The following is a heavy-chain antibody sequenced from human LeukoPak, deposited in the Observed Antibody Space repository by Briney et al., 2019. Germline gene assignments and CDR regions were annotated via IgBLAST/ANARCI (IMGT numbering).Heavy chain of an antibody. CDR3: AKDRKRVGGFDY. CDR2: ISGSGGST. Sequence: GGSLRLSCAASGFTFSSYGMHWVRQAPGKGLEWVSAISGSGGSTYYADSVKGRFTISRDNSKNTLYLQMNSLRAEDTAVYYCAKDRKRVGGFDYWGQGTLVTVSS. V-gene: IGHV3-23*01. D-gene: IGHD1-26*01. J-gene: IGHJ4*02. CDR1: GFTFSSYG.